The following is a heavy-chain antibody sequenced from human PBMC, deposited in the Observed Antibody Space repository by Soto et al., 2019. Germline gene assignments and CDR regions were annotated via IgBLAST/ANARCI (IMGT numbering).Heavy chain of an antibody. CDR1: GGTISSYY. J-gene: IGHJ3*02. Sequence: PSETLSLTCPVSGGTISSYYWSRIRQNTGKGLEWIGYIYYSGSTNYSPSLKSRVTISVDTSKNQFSLKLSSVTAADTAVYYCARVGYGDYGTGAFDIWGQGTMVTVSS. V-gene: IGHV4-59*01. CDR2: IYYSGST. D-gene: IGHD4-17*01. CDR3: ARVGYGDYGTGAFDI.